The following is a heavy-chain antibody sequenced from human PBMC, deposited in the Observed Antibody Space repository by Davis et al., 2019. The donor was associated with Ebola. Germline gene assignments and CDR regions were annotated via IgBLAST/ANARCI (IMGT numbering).Heavy chain of an antibody. CDR1: GGSFSSHP. J-gene: IGHJ4*02. CDR3: ARDFDGGNYYFDY. D-gene: IGHD3-9*01. Sequence: SVKVSCKASGGSFSSHPISWVRQAPRQGLEWMGGIIPIFDTPHYAQKFQGRITITADASTGTAYMELRSLRSKDTATYFCARDFDGGNYYFDYWGPGTPVTVSS. CDR2: IIPIFDTP. V-gene: IGHV1-69*13.